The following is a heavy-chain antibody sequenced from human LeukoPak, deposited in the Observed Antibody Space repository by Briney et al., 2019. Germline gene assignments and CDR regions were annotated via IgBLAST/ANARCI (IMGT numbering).Heavy chain of an antibody. CDR2: ISSTANTI. CDR3: ARDRWFGESLPAHFDY. J-gene: IGHJ4*02. Sequence: PGGSLRLSCEASGFTLSGYSMSWVRQAPGKGLEWISYISSTANTIYYADSVKGRFIISRDNAKNSLSLQMNSLRAEDTAVYYCARDRWFGESLPAHFDYWGQGTLVTVSS. CDR1: GFTLSGYS. D-gene: IGHD3-10*01. V-gene: IGHV3-48*01.